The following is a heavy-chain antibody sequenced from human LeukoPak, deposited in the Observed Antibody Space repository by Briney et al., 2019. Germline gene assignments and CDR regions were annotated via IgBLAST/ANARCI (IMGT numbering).Heavy chain of an antibody. V-gene: IGHV3-9*01. D-gene: IGHD4-17*01. CDR2: ISWNSGSI. CDR1: GFTFDDYA. CDR3: AKDFYATGDYEYYFDY. J-gene: IGHJ4*02. Sequence: GGSLRLSCAASGFTFDDYAMHWVRQAPGRGLEWVSGISWNSGSIGYADSVKGRFTISRDNAKNSLYLQMNSLRAEDTALYYCAKDFYATGDYEYYFDYWGQGTLVTVSS.